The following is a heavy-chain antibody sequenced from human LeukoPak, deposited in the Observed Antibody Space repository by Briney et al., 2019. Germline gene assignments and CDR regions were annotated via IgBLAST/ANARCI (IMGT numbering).Heavy chain of an antibody. J-gene: IGHJ4*02. D-gene: IGHD6-19*01. CDR3: ARDPIAVAGPTDY. Sequence: HTGGSLRLSCAASGFTFSSYAMSWVRQAPGKGLEWVSAISGSGGSTYYADSVKGRFTISRDNSKNTLYLQMNSLRAEDTAVYYCARDPIAVAGPTDYWGQGTLVTVSS. V-gene: IGHV3-23*01. CDR1: GFTFSSYA. CDR2: ISGSGGST.